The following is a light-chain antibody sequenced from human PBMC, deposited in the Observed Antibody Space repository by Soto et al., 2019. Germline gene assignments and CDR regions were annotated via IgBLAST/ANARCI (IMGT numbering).Light chain of an antibody. CDR3: QQYNNWPPLT. Sequence: EIVMTQSPATLSVSPGERATLSCRASQSVSSNLAWYQQKPGQAPRLLIYGPSTRATGIPARFSGSGSGTEVTLTISSLQSEDVAVYYCQQYNNWPPLTFGGGTKVEIK. J-gene: IGKJ4*01. CDR1: QSVSSN. V-gene: IGKV3-15*01. CDR2: GPS.